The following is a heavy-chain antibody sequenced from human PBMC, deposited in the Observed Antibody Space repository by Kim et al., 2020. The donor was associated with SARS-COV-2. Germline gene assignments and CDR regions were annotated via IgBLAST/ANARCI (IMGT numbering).Heavy chain of an antibody. J-gene: IGHJ6*02. CDR3: AKDRLEGIFGVILIYGLDV. V-gene: IGHV3-23*01. Sequence: GGSLRLSCAASGFTFSNYAMSWVRQAPGKGLEWVSGISVSGISTYYADSVKGRFTIARDNSKDTLYLQINSLRAEDTAVYFCAKDRLEGIFGVILIYGLDVWGQGTTVTVSS. CDR2: ISVSGIST. D-gene: IGHD3-3*01. CDR1: GFTFSNYA.